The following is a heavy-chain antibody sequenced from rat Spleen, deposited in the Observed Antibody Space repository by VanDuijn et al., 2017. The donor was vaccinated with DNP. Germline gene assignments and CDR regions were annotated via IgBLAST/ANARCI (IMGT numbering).Heavy chain of an antibody. CDR1: GFSLTSNS. CDR3: ATITTTDY. CDR2: IWTGGNT. D-gene: IGHD1-10*01. J-gene: IGHJ2*01. V-gene: IGHV2-1*01. Sequence: QVQLKESGPGLVQPSQTLSLTCTVSGFSLTSNSVHWVRQPPGKGLEWVGAIWTGGNTDYNSALKSRLSISRDTSKSQVLLQMNSLQTEDTAMYFCATITTTDYWGQGVMVTVSS.